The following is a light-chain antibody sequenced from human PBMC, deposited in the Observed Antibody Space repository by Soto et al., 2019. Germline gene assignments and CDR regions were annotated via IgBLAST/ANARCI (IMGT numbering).Light chain of an antibody. V-gene: IGLV2-8*01. J-gene: IGLJ1*01. CDR1: SSDDGGYNF. CDR2: EVF. Sequence: QSVLTQPPSASGSPGQSVTISCTGTSSDDGGYNFVSWYQQHPGKAPKLIIYEVFKRPSGGPDRFSGSKSGNTASLTVSRLQAEDEADYYCSSYAGSNNRNLFVFGSGTKLTVL. CDR3: SSYAGSNNRNLFV.